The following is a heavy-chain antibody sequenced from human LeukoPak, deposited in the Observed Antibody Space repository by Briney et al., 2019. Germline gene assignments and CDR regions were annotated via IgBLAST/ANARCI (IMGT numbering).Heavy chain of an antibody. D-gene: IGHD3-3*01. J-gene: IGHJ5*02. CDR3: ARGYDFWSGYYYWFDP. CDR1: GFTFSSYS. Sequence: GGSLRLSCAASGFTFSSYSMNWVRQAPGRGLEWVSSISSSSSYIYYADSVKGRFTISRDNAKNSLYLQMNSLRAEDTAVYYCARGYDFWSGYYYWFDPWGQGTLVTVSS. CDR2: ISSSSSYI. V-gene: IGHV3-21*04.